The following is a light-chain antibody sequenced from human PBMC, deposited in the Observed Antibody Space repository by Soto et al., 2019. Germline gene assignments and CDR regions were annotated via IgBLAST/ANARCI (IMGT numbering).Light chain of an antibody. CDR2: EVS. Sequence: QSVLTQPPSASGSPGRSVTISCSGTRSDVGDYNSVSWYQQHPGKAPKLMIYEVSKRPPGVPDRFSGSKSGNAASLTVSGLQAEDGADYYCCSYVGSNIWVFGGGTKVTVL. V-gene: IGLV2-8*01. CDR1: RSDVGDYNS. J-gene: IGLJ3*02. CDR3: CSYVGSNIWV.